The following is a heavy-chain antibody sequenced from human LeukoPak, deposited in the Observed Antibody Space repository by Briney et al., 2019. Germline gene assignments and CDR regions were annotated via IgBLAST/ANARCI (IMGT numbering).Heavy chain of an antibody. Sequence: GGSLRLSCAASGFTFSSYGMHWVRQAPGKGLEWVAVISYDGSNKYYADSVKGRFTISRDDSKNTLYLQMNSLRAEDTAVYYCAILAAAGTNFDYWGQGTLVTVSS. CDR1: GFTFSSYG. J-gene: IGHJ4*02. CDR2: ISYDGSNK. V-gene: IGHV3-30*03. D-gene: IGHD6-13*01. CDR3: AILAAAGTNFDY.